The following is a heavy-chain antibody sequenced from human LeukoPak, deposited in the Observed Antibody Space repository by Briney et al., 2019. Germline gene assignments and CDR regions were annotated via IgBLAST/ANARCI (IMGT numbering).Heavy chain of an antibody. CDR1: GFTFSSYW. CDR2: IKSDGST. CDR3: ARAPSEIGGYYPEYFRH. Sequence: NPGGSLRLSCAASGFTFSSYWTHWVRQAPGKGLVWVSRIKSDGSTNYADSVKGRFTISRDNAKNTLSLQMNSLRAEDTGVYYCARAPSEIGGYYPEYFRHWGQGTLVTVSS. D-gene: IGHD3-22*01. J-gene: IGHJ1*01. V-gene: IGHV3-74*01.